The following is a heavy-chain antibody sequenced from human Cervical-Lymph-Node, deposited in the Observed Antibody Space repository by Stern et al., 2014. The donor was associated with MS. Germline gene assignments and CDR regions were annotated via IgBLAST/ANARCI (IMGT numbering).Heavy chain of an antibody. CDR2: IYPGDSDT. CDR1: GYSFTSYW. V-gene: IGHV5-51*01. CDR3: ARHRMYYYDSSGLFDP. J-gene: IGHJ5*02. Sequence: VQLVQSGAEVKKPGESLKISCKGSGYSFTSYWIGWVRQMPGKGLEWMGSIYPGDSDTRYSPSFQGQVTISADKSISTAYLQWSSLKASDTAMYYCARHRMYYYDSSGLFDPWGQGTLVTVSS. D-gene: IGHD3-22*01.